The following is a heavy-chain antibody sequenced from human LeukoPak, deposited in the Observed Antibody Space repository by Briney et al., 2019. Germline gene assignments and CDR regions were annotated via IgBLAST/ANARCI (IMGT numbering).Heavy chain of an antibody. Sequence: SETLSLTCAVSGGSISSYCWTCIRQPPGKGLEWIGFIYYSGSTDYNPSLKGRVTLSVDTSNNQFSLRLSSVTTEDTAVYFCASYKPFTMAPDYWGQGILVTVSS. D-gene: IGHD3-10*01. CDR1: GGSISSYC. J-gene: IGHJ4*02. CDR3: ASYKPFTMAPDY. CDR2: IYYSGST. V-gene: IGHV4-59*01.